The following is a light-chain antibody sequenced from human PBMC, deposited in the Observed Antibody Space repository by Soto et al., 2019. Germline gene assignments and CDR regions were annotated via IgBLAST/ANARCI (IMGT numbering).Light chain of an antibody. Sequence: QSVLTQPPSASGSPGQSVTISCTGTSSDIGGYNSVSWYQQHPGKAPNLMIYEVNKRPSGVPDRFSGSKSGNTASLTVSGLQAEDEADYYCKSFAVGNNLVFGGGTKVTVL. CDR2: EVN. J-gene: IGLJ2*01. CDR3: KSFAVGNNLV. CDR1: SSDIGGYNS. V-gene: IGLV2-8*01.